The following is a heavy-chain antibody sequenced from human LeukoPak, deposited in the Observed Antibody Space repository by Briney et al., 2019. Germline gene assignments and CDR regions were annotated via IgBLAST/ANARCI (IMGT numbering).Heavy chain of an antibody. Sequence: QPRGSLRLSCAASGFTFSSYWMHWVRQAPGKGLEWVAFIRYDGSNKYYADSVKGRFTISRDNSKNTLYLQMNSLRAGDTAVYYCASAVGAKDFCDYWGQGTLVTVSS. V-gene: IGHV3-30*02. D-gene: IGHD1-26*01. CDR2: IRYDGSNK. J-gene: IGHJ4*02. CDR1: GFTFSSYW. CDR3: ASAVGAKDFCDY.